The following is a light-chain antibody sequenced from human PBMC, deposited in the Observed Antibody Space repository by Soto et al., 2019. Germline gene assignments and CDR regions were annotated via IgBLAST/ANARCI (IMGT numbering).Light chain of an antibody. CDR1: QSVSSSH. J-gene: IGKJ1*01. Sequence: DIVLDESLGTLSLNPGERATLSCRASQSVSSSHLAWYQQKPGQAPRLLIYGGSSRATGIPVRFSGSGSETDFTLTITRLEPEDFAVYYCQQYSSSRTFGQGTKVDIK. CDR3: QQYSSSRT. CDR2: GGS. V-gene: IGKV3-20*01.